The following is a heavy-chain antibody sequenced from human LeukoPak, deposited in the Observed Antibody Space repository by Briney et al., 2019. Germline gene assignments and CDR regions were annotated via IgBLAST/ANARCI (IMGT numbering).Heavy chain of an antibody. Sequence: PGGSLRLSCAASGFSFSSYGMTWVRQAPGKGLEWVSGISGSGGSTYYADSVKGRFTISRDNSKNTLYLQMNSLRAEDTAVYYCAKDQMGLGDDAWGSYRPRPTFDYWGQGTLVTVSS. CDR1: GFSFSSYG. V-gene: IGHV3-23*01. CDR3: AKDQMGLGDDAWGSYRPRPTFDY. CDR2: ISGSGGST. D-gene: IGHD3-16*02. J-gene: IGHJ4*02.